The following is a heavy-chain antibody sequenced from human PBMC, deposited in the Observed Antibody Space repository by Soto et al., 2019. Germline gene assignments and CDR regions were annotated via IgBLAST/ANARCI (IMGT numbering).Heavy chain of an antibody. CDR3: ARDPVDGYAFFDY. CDR1: GGSISSGGYS. J-gene: IGHJ4*02. Sequence: SETLSLTCAVSGGSISSGGYSWSWIRQPPGKGVEWIGQFYNNGNTIYSSSLKSRVTISIDTSKSQSSLRLTSVTAADTALYYCARDPVDGYAFFDYWGQGILVTVSS. CDR2: FYNNGNT. V-gene: IGHV4-61*08. D-gene: IGHD3-16*01.